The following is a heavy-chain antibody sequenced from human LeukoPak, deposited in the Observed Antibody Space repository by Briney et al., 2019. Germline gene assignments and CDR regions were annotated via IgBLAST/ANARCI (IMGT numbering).Heavy chain of an antibody. CDR3: VKDFSRGNTTFDY. CDR1: GFTFSTYA. CDR2: ISSNGGST. V-gene: IGHV3-64D*09. Sequence: GGSLRLSCAASGFTFSTYAMHWVRQAPGKGLEYVSAISSNGGSTYYADSVKGRFTISRDNSKNTLYLQMSSLRAEDTAVYYCVKDFSRGNTTFDYWGQGTLVTVSS. D-gene: IGHD4-23*01. J-gene: IGHJ4*02.